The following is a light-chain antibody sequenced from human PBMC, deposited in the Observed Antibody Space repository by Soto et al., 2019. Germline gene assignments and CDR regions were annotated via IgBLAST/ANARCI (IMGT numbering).Light chain of an antibody. CDR2: AAS. V-gene: IGKV1-39*01. J-gene: IGKJ5*01. Sequence: DIQMTQSPSSLSASVGDRVTITCRASQSISTYLNWYQQKPGKAPKLLIYAASSLQSGVPSRFSGSGSGTDFTLTISSLQPEDFATYYCQQSYSYPPTFGQGTRLEMK. CDR1: QSISTY. CDR3: QQSYSYPPT.